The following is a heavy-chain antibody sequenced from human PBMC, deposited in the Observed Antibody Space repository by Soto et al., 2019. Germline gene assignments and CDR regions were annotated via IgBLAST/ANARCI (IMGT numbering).Heavy chain of an antibody. CDR3: ARDDYSNFAYYGMDV. V-gene: IGHV4-30-4*01. Sequence: QVQLQESGPGLVKPSQTLSLTCTVSGDSISSVDHYWSWIRQPPGKGLEWIGYIYHSVSTYYNPSLRSRVTISIDTTKSQFSLRLSSVTVADTAVYYCARDDYSNFAYYGMDVWGQGTTVTVSS. D-gene: IGHD4-4*01. CDR2: IYHSVST. CDR1: GDSISSVDHY. J-gene: IGHJ6*02.